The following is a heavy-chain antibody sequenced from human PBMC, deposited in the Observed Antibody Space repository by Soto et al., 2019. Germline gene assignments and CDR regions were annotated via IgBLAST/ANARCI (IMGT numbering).Heavy chain of an antibody. CDR2: ISGDAATT. V-gene: IGHV3-23*01. D-gene: IGHD2-2*01. J-gene: IGHJ5*02. Sequence: EVLLLESGGGLVHPGGSLRLSCAGSGFSFRSYAIAWVRQAPGKGLEWVSAISGDAATTSYAESVKGRFAISRDNPKSTLYLQMSSLRVEDTAVYYCARDRFRTASSCYFTWGQGTLVTVSS. CDR1: GFSFRSYA. CDR3: ARDRFRTASSCYFT.